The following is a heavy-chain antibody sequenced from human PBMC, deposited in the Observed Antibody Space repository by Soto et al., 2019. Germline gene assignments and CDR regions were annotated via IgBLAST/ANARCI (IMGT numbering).Heavy chain of an antibody. CDR2: INHSGST. D-gene: IGHD3-10*01. J-gene: IGHJ5*02. CDR1: GGSISSSSYY. Sequence: PSETLSLTCTVSGGSISSSSYYWGWIRQPPGKGLEWIGEINHSGSTNYNPSLKSRVTISVDTSKNQFSLKLSSVTAADTAVYYCASYYGSGSYYNWLDPWGQGTLVTVSS. CDR3: ASYYGSGSYYNWLDP. V-gene: IGHV4-39*07.